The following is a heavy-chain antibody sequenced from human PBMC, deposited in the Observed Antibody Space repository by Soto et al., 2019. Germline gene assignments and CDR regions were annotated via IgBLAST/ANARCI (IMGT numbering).Heavy chain of an antibody. CDR3: ARVRSYSYGQGYGMDV. CDR1: GFTFSTYS. Sequence: EVQLVEAGGGLVKPGGSLRLSCAASGFTFSTYSMNWVRQAPGKVLEWVSSISSSSGYIYYAGSVQGRFTFSRDGAKNSLSLQMNGLRAEDTAVYYCARVRSYSYGQGYGMDVWGQGTTVAVA. J-gene: IGHJ6*02. CDR2: ISSSSGYI. D-gene: IGHD5-18*01. V-gene: IGHV3-21*01.